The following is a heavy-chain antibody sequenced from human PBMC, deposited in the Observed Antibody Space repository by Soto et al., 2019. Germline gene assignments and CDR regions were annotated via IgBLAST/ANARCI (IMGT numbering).Heavy chain of an antibody. CDR3: AREGAYCTNGVCTRTFDY. CDR1: GGSISSGGYS. CDR2: IYHSGST. J-gene: IGHJ4*02. Sequence: QLQLQESGSGLVKPSQTLSLTCAVSGGSISSGGYSWSWIRQPPGKGLEWIGYIYHSGSTYYNPSLKSRVTISVDRSTNQFSLKLSSVTAADTAVYYCAREGAYCTNGVCTRTFDYWGQGTLVTVSS. V-gene: IGHV4-30-2*01. D-gene: IGHD2-8*01.